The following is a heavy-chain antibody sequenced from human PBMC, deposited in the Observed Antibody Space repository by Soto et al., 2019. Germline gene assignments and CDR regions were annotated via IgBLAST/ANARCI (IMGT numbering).Heavy chain of an antibody. D-gene: IGHD3-22*01. V-gene: IGHV1-69*12. Sequence: QVQLVQSGAEVKKPGSSVKVSCKASGGTFSNYALDWVRQAPGQGLEWMGGIIPIFGTVRHAQNFQGRATITADESTATANTELSSLRYEDTAMSYCATGGERDYYDHSGWRWGQGTLVTVSS. CDR1: GGTFSNYA. J-gene: IGHJ1*01. CDR3: ATGGERDYYDHSGWR. CDR2: IIPIFGTV.